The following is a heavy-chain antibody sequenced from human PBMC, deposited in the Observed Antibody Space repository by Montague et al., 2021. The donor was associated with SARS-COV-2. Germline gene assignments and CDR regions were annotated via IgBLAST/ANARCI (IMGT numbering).Heavy chain of an antibody. D-gene: IGHD5-24*01. CDR2: TYYRSKWYN. Sequence: CAISGDSVSSNTAAWNWIRQSPSRGLEWLGRTYYRSKWYNDYAVSVKSRITIDADTSKNHFSLQLKSMTPEDTAVYYCLQGNYFDSWGQGTLVTVSS. V-gene: IGHV6-1*01. J-gene: IGHJ4*02. CDR1: GDSVSSNTAA. CDR3: LQGNYFDS.